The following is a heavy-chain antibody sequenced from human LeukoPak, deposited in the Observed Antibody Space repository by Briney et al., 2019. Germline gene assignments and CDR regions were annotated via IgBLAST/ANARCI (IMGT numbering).Heavy chain of an antibody. CDR2: ISRNGGST. J-gene: IGHJ3*02. D-gene: IGHD4/OR15-4a*01. CDR3: VKESGFMVAPNSAFDI. Sequence: PGGSLRLSCSASGFTFNSYPVHWVRQAPGKGLEYVSGISRNGGSTYYAGSVKSRFTISRDNSKNTLYLQMSSLRAEDTAVYYCVKESGFMVAPNSAFDIWGQGTMVTVSS. CDR1: GFTFNSYP. V-gene: IGHV3-64D*06.